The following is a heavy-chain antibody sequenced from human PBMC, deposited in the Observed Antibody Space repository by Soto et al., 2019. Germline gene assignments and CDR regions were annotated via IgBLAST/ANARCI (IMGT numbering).Heavy chain of an antibody. CDR3: ARVGRFLEWLLYDYYYYGMDV. V-gene: IGHV3-30-3*01. Sequence: GSLRLSCAASGFTFSSYAMHWVRQAPGKGLEWVAVISYDGSNKHYADSVKGRFTISRDNSKNTLYLQMNSLRAEDTAVYYCARVGRFLEWLLYDYYYYGMDVWGQGTTVTVSS. D-gene: IGHD3-3*01. J-gene: IGHJ6*02. CDR1: GFTFSSYA. CDR2: ISYDGSNK.